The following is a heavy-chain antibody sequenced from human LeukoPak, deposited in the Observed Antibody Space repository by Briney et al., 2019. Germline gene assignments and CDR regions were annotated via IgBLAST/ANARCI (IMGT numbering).Heavy chain of an antibody. V-gene: IGHV4-38-2*02. CDR3: ARASPPAYYDSWSGYYPNFDY. J-gene: IGHJ4*02. CDR2: TYHSGST. CDR1: GYSISSGYY. Sequence: PSETLSLTCTVSGYSISSGYYWGWIRQPPGKGLEWIGSTYHSGSTYYNPSLKSRVTISVDTSKNQFSLKLSSVTAADTAVYYCARASPPAYYDSWSGYYPNFDYWGQGTLVTVSS. D-gene: IGHD3-3*01.